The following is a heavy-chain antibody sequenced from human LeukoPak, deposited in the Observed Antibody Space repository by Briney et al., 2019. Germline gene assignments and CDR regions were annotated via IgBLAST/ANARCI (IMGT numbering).Heavy chain of an antibody. J-gene: IGHJ4*02. D-gene: IGHD3-22*01. V-gene: IGHV1-46*01. CDR2: INPSGGST. CDR3: ARVSDIVVVITTYFDY. Sequence: ASVKVSCKASGYTFTSYYMHWVRQAPGQGLEWMGIINPSGGSTSYAQKFQGRVTMTRDTSASIVYMELSSLRSEDTAVYYCARVSDIVVVITTYFDYWGQGTLVTVSS. CDR1: GYTFTSYY.